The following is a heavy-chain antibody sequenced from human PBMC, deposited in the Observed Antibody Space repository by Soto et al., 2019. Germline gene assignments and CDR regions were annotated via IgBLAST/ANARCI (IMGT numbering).Heavy chain of an antibody. Sequence: SETLSLTCTVSGGSISPYYWSWIRQPPGKGLEWIGYIYYSGSTYYNPSLQSRVTISVDTSKNQFSLKLNSMTAADTAVYYCARHNYGSGSTYFDYWGQGTLVTVSS. CDR2: IYYSGST. CDR1: GGSISPYY. J-gene: IGHJ4*02. CDR3: ARHNYGSGSTYFDY. V-gene: IGHV4-59*08. D-gene: IGHD3-10*01.